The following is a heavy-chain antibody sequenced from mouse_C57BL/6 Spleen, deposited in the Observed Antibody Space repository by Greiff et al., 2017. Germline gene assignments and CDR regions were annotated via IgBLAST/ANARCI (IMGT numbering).Heavy chain of an antibody. CDR1: GFTFSSYA. CDR2: ISDGGSYT. D-gene: IGHD1-1*01. V-gene: IGHV5-4*01. CDR3: AREEVITTPHFDY. J-gene: IGHJ2*01. Sequence: EVKLVESGGGLVKPGGSLKLSCAASGFTFSSYAMSWVRQTPEKRLEWVATISDGGSYTYYPDNVKGRFTISRDNAKNNLYLQMSHLKSEDTAMYYCAREEVITTPHFDYWGQGTTLTVSS.